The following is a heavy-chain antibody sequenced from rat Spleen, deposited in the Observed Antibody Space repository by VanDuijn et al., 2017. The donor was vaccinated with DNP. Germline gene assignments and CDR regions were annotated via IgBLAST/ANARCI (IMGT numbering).Heavy chain of an antibody. Sequence: EVQLVESGGGLVQPGRSMKLSCAASGFTFSNYYMAWVRQAPAKGLEWVAAISPGGGNTYYPDSVKGRFTISRDNAKSTLYLQMDSLRSEDTATYYCAQANGRDWGQGVMVTVSS. CDR1: GFTFSNYY. D-gene: IGHD4-3*01. CDR2: ISPGGGNT. J-gene: IGHJ2*01. CDR3: AQANGRD. V-gene: IGHV5-25*01.